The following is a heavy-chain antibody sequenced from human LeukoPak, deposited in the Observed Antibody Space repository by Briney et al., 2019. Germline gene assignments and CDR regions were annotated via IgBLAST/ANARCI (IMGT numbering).Heavy chain of an antibody. Sequence: SETLSLTCTVSSYSISSGYYWGWIRQPPGKGLEWIGNIYHSGNTYYKPSLKSRVTISVDTSKNQFSLKLSSVTAADTAVYYCVRGRYSSGWFKDKNWFDPWGQGIPVTVSS. CDR3: VRGRYSSGWFKDKNWFDP. V-gene: IGHV4-38-2*02. D-gene: IGHD6-19*01. J-gene: IGHJ5*02. CDR2: IYHSGNT. CDR1: SYSISSGYY.